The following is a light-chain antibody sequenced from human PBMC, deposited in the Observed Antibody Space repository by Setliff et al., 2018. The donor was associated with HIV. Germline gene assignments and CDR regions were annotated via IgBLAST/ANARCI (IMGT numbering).Light chain of an antibody. J-gene: IGLJ2*01. CDR3: SSYTSSRTWI. CDR2: DVN. CDR1: SSDVGGYNY. V-gene: IGLV2-14*01. Sequence: QSVLTQPASVSGSPGQSITISCTGTSSDVGGYNYVSWYQQHPGKAPKLMIYDVNKRPSGVSNRFSGSKSGNTASLTISGLQAEDEADYYCSSYTSSRTWIFGGGTKVTVL.